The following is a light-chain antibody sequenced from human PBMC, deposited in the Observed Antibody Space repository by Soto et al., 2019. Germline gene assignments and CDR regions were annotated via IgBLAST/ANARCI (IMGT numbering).Light chain of an antibody. CDR3: QTWDTDIRV. Sequence: QSVLTQSPSASASLGASVKLTCTLNNGHSSYAIAWHQQEAEKGPRYLMRLNSDGSHRKGDGIPDRFSGSSSGAERYLTISSLQSEDEADYFCQTWDTDIRVFGGGTKLTVL. V-gene: IGLV4-69*01. J-gene: IGLJ3*02. CDR2: LNSDGSH. CDR1: NGHSSYA.